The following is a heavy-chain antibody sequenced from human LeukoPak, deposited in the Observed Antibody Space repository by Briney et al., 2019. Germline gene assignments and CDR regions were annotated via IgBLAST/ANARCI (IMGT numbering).Heavy chain of an antibody. CDR1: GGSISSYY. CDR3: ARRIDSSGFEDY. Sequence: SETLSLTCTVSGGSISSYYWSWIRQPPGKGLEWIGYIYYSGSTNYNPSLKSRVTISVDTSKNQFSLKLSSVTAADTAVYDCARRIDSSGFEDYWGQGTLVTVSS. CDR2: IYYSGST. D-gene: IGHD3-22*01. J-gene: IGHJ4*02. V-gene: IGHV4-59*01.